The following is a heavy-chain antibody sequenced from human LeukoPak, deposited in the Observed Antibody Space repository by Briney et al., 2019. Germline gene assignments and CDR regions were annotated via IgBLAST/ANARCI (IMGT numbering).Heavy chain of an antibody. CDR2: IGIAGDT. D-gene: IGHD3-9*01. CDR1: GFTFSSYD. J-gene: IGHJ4*02. CDR3: ARGNILTGYDC. V-gene: IGHV3-13*04. Sequence: QPGGSLGLSCAASGFTFSSYDMHWVRQATGKGLEWVSAIGIAGDTYYSGSVKGRFTISRENAKNFLYLQMNSLRAGDTAVYYCARGNILTGYDCWGQGTLVTVSS.